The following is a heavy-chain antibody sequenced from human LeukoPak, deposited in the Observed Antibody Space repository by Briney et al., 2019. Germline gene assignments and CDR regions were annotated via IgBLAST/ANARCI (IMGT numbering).Heavy chain of an antibody. J-gene: IGHJ4*02. CDR3: ATEGRYASGTYYLTY. D-gene: IGHD3-10*01. CDR1: GYTLSELS. CDR2: FDPEYGET. Sequence: ASVMRCFTVSGYTLSELSMHLVLEAPGKGIEWMGSFDPEYGETMYAQKFQGRVTMTEDTSTDTAYMELSSLRPEDAAVYYCATEGRYASGTYYLTYWGQGTLLTVSS. V-gene: IGHV1-24*01.